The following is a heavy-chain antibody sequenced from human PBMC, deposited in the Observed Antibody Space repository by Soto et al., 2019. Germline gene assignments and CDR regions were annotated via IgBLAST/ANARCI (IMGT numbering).Heavy chain of an antibody. Sequence: GGSLRLSCAASGFTFSSYAMSWVRQAPGKGLEWVSAISGSGGSTYYADSVKGRFTISRDNSKNTLYLQMNSLRAEDTAVYYCAKDLVPNDIENYYYGMDVWGQGTTVTVSS. CDR3: AKDLVPNDIENYYYGMDV. D-gene: IGHD1-1*01. CDR2: ISGSGGST. V-gene: IGHV3-23*01. CDR1: GFTFSSYA. J-gene: IGHJ6*02.